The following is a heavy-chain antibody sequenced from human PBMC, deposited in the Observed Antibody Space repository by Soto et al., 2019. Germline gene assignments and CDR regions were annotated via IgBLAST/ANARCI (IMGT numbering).Heavy chain of an antibody. CDR2: ISAYNGNT. D-gene: IGHD3-16*02. CDR1: GYTFTSYG. Sequence: QVQLVQSGAEVKKPGASVKVSCKASGYTFTSYGISWVRQAPGQGLEWIGWISAYNGNTNYAQKLQGRVTTTTDTSTSTASMELRSLRSGDTAVYYCARYQPIVDYVWASYRSDAFDIWGQGTMLTVSS. CDR3: ARYQPIVDYVWASYRSDAFDI. J-gene: IGHJ3*02. V-gene: IGHV1-18*04.